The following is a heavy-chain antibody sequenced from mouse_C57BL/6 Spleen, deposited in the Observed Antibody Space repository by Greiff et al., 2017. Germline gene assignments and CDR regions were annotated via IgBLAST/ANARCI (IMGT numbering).Heavy chain of an antibody. J-gene: IGHJ3*01. CDR1: GYTFTSYW. V-gene: IGHV1-74*01. CDR2: LHPSDSDT. D-gene: IGHD2-5*01. CDR3: AIWGSDYSNYEIAY. Sequence: QVQLPQPGAELVKPGASVKVSCKASGYTFTSYWMHWVKQRPGQGLEWIGRLHPSDSDTNYNQKFKGKSTLTVDKSSSTAYMQLSSLTSEDSAVYYCAIWGSDYSNYEIAYWGQGTLVTVSA.